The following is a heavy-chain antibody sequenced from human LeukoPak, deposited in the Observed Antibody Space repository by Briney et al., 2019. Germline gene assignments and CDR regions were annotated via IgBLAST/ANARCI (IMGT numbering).Heavy chain of an antibody. D-gene: IGHD2-15*01. CDR3: MDLGYCSGGSCYSSGY. CDR1: GFTFSNAW. Sequence: TGGSLRLSCAASGFTFSNAWMSWVRQAPGKGLEWVGRIKSKTDGGTTDYAAPVKGRFTISRDDSKNTLYLQMNSLKTEDTAVYYCMDLGYCSGGSCYSSGYWGQGTLVTVSS. V-gene: IGHV3-15*01. CDR2: IKSKTDGGTT. J-gene: IGHJ4*02.